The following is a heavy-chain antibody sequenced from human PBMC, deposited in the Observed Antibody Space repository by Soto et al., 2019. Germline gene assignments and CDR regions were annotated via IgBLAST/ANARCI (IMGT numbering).Heavy chain of an antibody. Sequence: ASVKVSCKASGYTFTGYYMHWVRQAPGQGLEWMGRNNPNSGGTNYAQKFQGWVTMTRDTSISTAYMELSRLRSDDTAVYYCARDYRGIQLWTTYPNYYYGMDVWGQGTTVTVSS. D-gene: IGHD5-18*01. V-gene: IGHV1-2*04. J-gene: IGHJ6*02. CDR2: NNPNSGGT. CDR1: GYTFTGYY. CDR3: ARDYRGIQLWTTYPNYYYGMDV.